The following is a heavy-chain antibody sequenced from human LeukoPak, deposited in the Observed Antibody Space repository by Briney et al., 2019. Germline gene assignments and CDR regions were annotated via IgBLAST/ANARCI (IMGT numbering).Heavy chain of an antibody. CDR3: ATGSGS. D-gene: IGHD2-15*01. J-gene: IGHJ4*02. Sequence: PGGSLRLSCAASGFNVNTSYMTWVRQAPGKGLEWVSVIYSGGNTYYADSVRARFTISRDNSNNTVYLQMNNVRVEDTAVYYCATGSGSWGQGTRVTVSS. CDR1: GFNVNTSY. CDR2: IYSGGNT. V-gene: IGHV3-66*01.